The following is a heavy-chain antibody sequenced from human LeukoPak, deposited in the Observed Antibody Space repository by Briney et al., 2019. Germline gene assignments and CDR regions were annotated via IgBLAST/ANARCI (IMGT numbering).Heavy chain of an antibody. CDR2: IYYSGST. CDR3: ASGDNDPLFDY. D-gene: IGHD1-1*01. Sequence: SQTLSLTCTVSGGSISSGGYYWSWVRQHPGKGLEWIGYIYYSGSTYYNPSLKSRVTISVVTSKNQFSLKLTSVTAADTAIYYCASGDNDPLFDYWGQGTLVTVSS. J-gene: IGHJ4*02. CDR1: GGSISSGGYY. V-gene: IGHV4-31*03.